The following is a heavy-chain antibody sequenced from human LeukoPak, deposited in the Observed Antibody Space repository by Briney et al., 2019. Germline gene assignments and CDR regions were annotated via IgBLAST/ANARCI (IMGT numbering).Heavy chain of an antibody. J-gene: IGHJ4*02. D-gene: IGHD2-21*02. CDR1: GGSISSTYDH. V-gene: IGHV4-39*01. CDR2: IRYSGTT. CDR3: ARRLHYFDY. Sequence: SETLSLTCTVSGGSISSTYDHWDWIRPPPGMGLEWMGSIRYSGTTYYNPSLKGRVTIFVDTSNNQFSLRLSSVTAADTAVYYCARRLHYFDYWGQGSLDTVSS.